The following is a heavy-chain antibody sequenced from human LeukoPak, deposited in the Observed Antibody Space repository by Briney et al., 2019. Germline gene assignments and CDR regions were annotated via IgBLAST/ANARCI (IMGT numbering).Heavy chain of an antibody. CDR3: ARVPTPSLGYCSSTSCLFDS. CDR2: INHSGST. J-gene: IGHJ4*02. V-gene: IGHV4-34*01. D-gene: IGHD2-2*01. Sequence: SETLSLTCAVYGGSFSGYYWSWIRQPPGKGLEWIGEINHSGSTNYNPSLKSRVTISVDTSKNQFSLKLSSVTAADTAVYYCARVPTPSLGYCSSTSCLFDSWGQGTLVTVSS. CDR1: GGSFSGYY.